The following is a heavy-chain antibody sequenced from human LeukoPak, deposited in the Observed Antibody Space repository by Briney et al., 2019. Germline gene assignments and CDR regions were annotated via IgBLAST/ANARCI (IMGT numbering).Heavy chain of an antibody. Sequence: GGSLRLSCAVSGFTFSGFWMSWSRQAPGKGLEWVASINSDGSEGYYADVVKGRFTISRDNAKNSLYLQINSLRAEDTAVYYCGRSSYSSSSSVWGQGTMVTVSS. D-gene: IGHD6-6*01. J-gene: IGHJ3*01. CDR3: GRSSYSSSSSV. V-gene: IGHV3-7*03. CDR2: INSDGSEG. CDR1: GFTFSGFW.